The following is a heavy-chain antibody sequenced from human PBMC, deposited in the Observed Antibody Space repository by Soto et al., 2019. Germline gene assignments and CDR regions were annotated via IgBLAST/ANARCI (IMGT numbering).Heavy chain of an antibody. Sequence: PGGSLRLSWAASGFTLSDHYMSGIRQAPGKGLEWVSFSSNSGTFTKYADSVKGRFTISRDNDKNSLYLQINSLRGEDPAIYFCARSGDNYNVLDYWGTGTSVTVSS. CDR2: SSNSGTFT. D-gene: IGHD3-10*02. V-gene: IGHV3-11*03. CDR3: ARSGDNYNVLDY. J-gene: IGHJ4*02. CDR1: GFTLSDHY.